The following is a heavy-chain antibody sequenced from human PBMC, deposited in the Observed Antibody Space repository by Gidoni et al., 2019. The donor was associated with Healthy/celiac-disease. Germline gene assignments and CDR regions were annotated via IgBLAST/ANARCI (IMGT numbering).Heavy chain of an antibody. J-gene: IGHJ6*02. V-gene: IGHV1-69*01. D-gene: IGHD2-21*01. CDR1: GVTFSSYA. Sequence: QVQLVQSGAEVKKPGSSVKVSCKASGVTFSSYAISWVRRAPGQGLEWMGGIIPIFGTANYAQKFQGRVTITADESTSTAYMELSSLRSEDTAVYYCARARPLLSYYYYGMDVWGQGTTVTVSS. CDR2: IIPIFGTA. CDR3: ARARPLLSYYYYGMDV.